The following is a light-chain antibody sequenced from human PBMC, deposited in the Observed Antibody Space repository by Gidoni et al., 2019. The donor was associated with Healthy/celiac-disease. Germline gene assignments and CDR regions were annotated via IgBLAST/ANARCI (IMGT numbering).Light chain of an antibody. V-gene: IGKV4-1*01. Sequence: DIVMTQSPASLAVSLGESATINCKSSQSVLYSSNNKNYLAWYKQKPGQPPKLLIYWASTRESGVPDRFSGSGSGTDFTLTISSLQAEDVAVYYCQQYYSTPPTFGQGTKLEIK. CDR1: QSVLYSSNNKNY. CDR2: WAS. CDR3: QQYYSTPPT. J-gene: IGKJ2*01.